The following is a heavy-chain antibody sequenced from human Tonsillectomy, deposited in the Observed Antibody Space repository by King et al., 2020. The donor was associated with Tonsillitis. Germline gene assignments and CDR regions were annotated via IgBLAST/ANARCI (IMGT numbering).Heavy chain of an antibody. D-gene: IGHD5-18*01. V-gene: IGHV1-2*02. Sequence: VQLVESGAEVKKPGASVKVSCKASGYTFPAYYVRWVRLAPGQGLEWMGWIDPNSGGTNVAQNFQGRVTMTRDTSIRTAYMELSSLRPDDTAIYYCATDVEGTMVTLGYWGQGTLVTVSS. CDR3: ATDVEGTMVTLGY. CDR2: IDPNSGGT. J-gene: IGHJ4*02. CDR1: GYTFPAYY.